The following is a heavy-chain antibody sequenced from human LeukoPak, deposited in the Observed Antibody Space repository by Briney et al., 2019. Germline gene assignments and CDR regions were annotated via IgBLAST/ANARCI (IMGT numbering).Heavy chain of an antibody. V-gene: IGHV3-7*01. CDR2: IKQDGSEK. D-gene: IGHD3-10*01. J-gene: IGHJ4*02. CDR3: AKDQFYFGEGFDY. Sequence: GGSLRLSCAASGFTFSSYWMSWVRQAPGKGLEWVANIKQDGSEKYYVDSVKGRFTISRDNAKNSLYLQMNSLRAEDTAVYYCAKDQFYFGEGFDYWGQGTLVTVSS. CDR1: GFTFSSYW.